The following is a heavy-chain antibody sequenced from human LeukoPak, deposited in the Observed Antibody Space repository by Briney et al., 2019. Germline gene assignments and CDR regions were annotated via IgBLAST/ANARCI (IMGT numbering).Heavy chain of an antibody. J-gene: IGHJ4*02. D-gene: IGHD3-10*01. CDR3: ARAFLAFGSGSYYYFDY. CDR2: ISSSSSYI. V-gene: IGHV3-21*01. CDR1: GFTFSSYS. Sequence: GGSLRLSCAASGFTFSSYSVNWVRQAPGKGLEWVSSISSSSSYIYYADSVKGRFTISRDNAKNSLYLQMNSLRAEDTAVYYCARAFLAFGSGSYYYFDYWGQGTLVTVSS.